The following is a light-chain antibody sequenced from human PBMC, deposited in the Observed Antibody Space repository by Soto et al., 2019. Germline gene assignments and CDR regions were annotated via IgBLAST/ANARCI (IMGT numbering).Light chain of an antibody. V-gene: IGKV3-11*01. Sequence: EILFTQSPATLSLSPGERATLSCRASQSVSSYLAWYQQKPGQAPRILIYDASNRATGIPARFSGSGSGTEFTLTISSLEPEDFAVYYCQQRSNWPLFGQGTRLELK. CDR3: QQRSNWPL. CDR1: QSVSSY. J-gene: IGKJ5*01. CDR2: DAS.